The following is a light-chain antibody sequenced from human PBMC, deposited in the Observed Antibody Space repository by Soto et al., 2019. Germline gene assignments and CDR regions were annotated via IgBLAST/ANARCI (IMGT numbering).Light chain of an antibody. Sequence: IQLTQTPSSLSASVGDRVTITCRASQGISSFLAWYQQKPGKAPKLLIYKASSLESGVPSRFSGSGYGTEFTLTISSLQPDDFATYYCQQYNSYWTFGQGTKV. CDR1: QGISSF. CDR2: KAS. V-gene: IGKV1-5*03. J-gene: IGKJ1*01. CDR3: QQYNSYWT.